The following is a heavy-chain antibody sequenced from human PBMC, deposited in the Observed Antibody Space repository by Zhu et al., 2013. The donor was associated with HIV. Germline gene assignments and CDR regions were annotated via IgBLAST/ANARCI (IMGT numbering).Heavy chain of an antibody. CDR1: GDTFSSYG. CDR2: TIPIFGTP. Sequence: QVQLVQSGAEVKKPGSSVKVSCKASGDTFSSYGISWVRQAPGQGLEWMGGTIPIFGTPDYAQNFRGRVKVNADASTTTAYMELSSLRSDDTAVYYCARETVTGDFDYWGPGEPWSPSPQ. V-gene: IGHV1-69*12. J-gene: IGHJ4*02. CDR3: ARETVTGDFDY. D-gene: IGHD4-17*01.